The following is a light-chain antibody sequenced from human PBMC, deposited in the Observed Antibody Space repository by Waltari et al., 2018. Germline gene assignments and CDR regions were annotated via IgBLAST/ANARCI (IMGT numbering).Light chain of an antibody. V-gene: IGKV3-15*01. CDR1: QSIGSK. Sequence: ETVVTQSPATLSVSPGDRATLSCRTSQSIGSKLTWYQQNPGQAPRLFIYGASIRATVFPARVSGSGYETEFTLTISSLQSEDFAVDYCQQYKNWPPGTFGQGTKVEI. CDR3: QQYKNWPPGT. J-gene: IGKJ1*01. CDR2: GAS.